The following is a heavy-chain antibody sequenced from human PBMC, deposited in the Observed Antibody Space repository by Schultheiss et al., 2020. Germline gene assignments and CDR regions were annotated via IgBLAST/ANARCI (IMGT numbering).Heavy chain of an antibody. J-gene: IGHJ5*02. D-gene: IGHD3-10*01. CDR3: ARVRYYGSGGENWFDP. V-gene: IGHV4-61*08. CDR2: IYYSGST. CDR1: GGSISTVGYY. Sequence: SETLSLTCSVSGGSISTVGYYWSWIRQPPGKGLEWIGYIYYSGSTNYNPSLKSRVTISVDTSKNQFSLKLSSVTAADTAVYYCARVRYYGSGGENWFDPWGQGTLVTVSS.